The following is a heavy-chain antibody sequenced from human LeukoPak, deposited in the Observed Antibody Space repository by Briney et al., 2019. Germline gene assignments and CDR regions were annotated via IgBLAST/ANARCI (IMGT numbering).Heavy chain of an antibody. CDR3: ASLGIAAAGSYYYGMDV. Sequence: PSETLSLTCTVFGGSISSYYWSWIRQPPGKGLEWIGYIYYSGSTNYNPSLKSRVTISVDTSKNQFSLKLSSVTAADTAVYYCASLGIAAAGSYYYGMDVWGQGTTVTVSS. CDR2: IYYSGST. J-gene: IGHJ6*02. V-gene: IGHV4-59*08. D-gene: IGHD6-13*01. CDR1: GGSISSYY.